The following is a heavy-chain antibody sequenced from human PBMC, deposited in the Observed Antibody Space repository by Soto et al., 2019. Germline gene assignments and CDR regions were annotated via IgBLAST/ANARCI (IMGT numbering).Heavy chain of an antibody. J-gene: IGHJ3*01. CDR2: ISEYGDS. V-gene: IGHV1-18*01. Sequence: QVKLVQSGAEVKKPGATVKVSCKASGYIVTRSGINWLRQAPGQGLEWMGCISEYGDSNYSEKLQDRVSLTTDTYTNTAYMELRSLGSDDTGVYYCARGGGAYDVWGQGTKITVSS. CDR3: ARGGGAYDV. CDR1: GYIVTRSG.